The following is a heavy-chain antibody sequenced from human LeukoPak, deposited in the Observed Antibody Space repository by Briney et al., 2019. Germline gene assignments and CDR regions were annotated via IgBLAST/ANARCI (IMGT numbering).Heavy chain of an antibody. D-gene: IGHD6-6*01. CDR3: AREWGQQLGVDP. V-gene: IGHV4-30-4*01. J-gene: IGHJ5*02. Sequence: PSQTLSLTCTVSGGSISSGDYYWSWIRQPPGKGLEWIGYIYYSGSTYYNPSLKSRVTISVDTSKNQFSLKLSSVTAADTAVYYCAREWGQQLGVDPWGQGTLVTVSS. CDR1: GGSISSGDYY. CDR2: IYYSGST.